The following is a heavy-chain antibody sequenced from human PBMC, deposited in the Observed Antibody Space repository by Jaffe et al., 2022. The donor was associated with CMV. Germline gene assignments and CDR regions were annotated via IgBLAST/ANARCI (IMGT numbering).Heavy chain of an antibody. CDR3: ARDIVPGLRPSLGMDV. J-gene: IGHJ6*02. Sequence: EVQLVESGGGLVQPGGSLRLSCAASGFTFSSYWMSWVRQAPGKGLEWVANIKQDGSEKYYVDSVKGRFTISRDNAKNSLYLQMNSLRAEDTAVYYCARDIVPGLRPSLGMDVWGQGTTVTVSS. D-gene: IGHD2-8*01. V-gene: IGHV3-7*01. CDR2: IKQDGSEK. CDR1: GFTFSSYW.